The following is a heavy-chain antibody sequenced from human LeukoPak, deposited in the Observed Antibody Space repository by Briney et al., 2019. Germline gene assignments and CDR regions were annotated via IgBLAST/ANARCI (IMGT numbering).Heavy chain of an antibody. V-gene: IGHV3-21*01. CDR3: ARSYEYYDILTGYSPGAFDI. CDR2: ISSIISYI. D-gene: IGHD3-9*01. CDR1: GFTFSSYS. J-gene: IGHJ3*02. Sequence: GGSLRLSCAASGFTFSSYSMSRGCQGPEEGLGCVSSISSIISYIYYAVSMKGRFTISRDNAKNSLYLQMNSLRAEDTAVYYCARSYEYYDILTGYSPGAFDIWGQGTMVTVSS.